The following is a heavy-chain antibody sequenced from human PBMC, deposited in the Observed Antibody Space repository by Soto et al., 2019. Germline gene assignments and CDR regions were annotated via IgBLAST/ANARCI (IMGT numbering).Heavy chain of an antibody. J-gene: IGHJ4*02. Sequence: SETLSLTCTVSGGSISSSSYYWGWIRQPPGKGLEWIGSIYYSGSTYYNPSLKSRGTISVDTSKNQFSLKLSSVTAADTAVYYCARNLLAAAGTRVHYFDYWGQGTLVTVSS. CDR1: GGSISSSSYY. CDR2: IYYSGST. CDR3: ARNLLAAAGTRVHYFDY. D-gene: IGHD6-13*01. V-gene: IGHV4-39*01.